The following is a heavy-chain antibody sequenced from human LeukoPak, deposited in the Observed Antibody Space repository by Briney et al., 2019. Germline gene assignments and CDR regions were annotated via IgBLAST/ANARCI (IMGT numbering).Heavy chain of an antibody. D-gene: IGHD2-2*01. CDR1: GFTFSSYE. Sequence: GGSLRLSCAASGFTFSSYEMNWVRQAPGKGLEWVSYISSSGSTIYYADSVKGRFTISRDNAKSSLYLQMNSLRVEDTAMYFCARTVVVVVGASDYFDYWGQGTLVTVSS. V-gene: IGHV3-48*03. J-gene: IGHJ4*02. CDR3: ARTVVVVVGASDYFDY. CDR2: ISSSGSTI.